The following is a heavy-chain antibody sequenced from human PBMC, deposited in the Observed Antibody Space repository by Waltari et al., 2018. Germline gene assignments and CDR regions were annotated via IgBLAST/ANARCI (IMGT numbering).Heavy chain of an antibody. V-gene: IGHV3-7*01. CDR2: IKKDGNEK. D-gene: IGHD1-26*01. J-gene: IGHJ4*02. CDR3: ARHTYYCFDY. Sequence: EVQLVESGGGLVQPGGSLRLSCAASGFTFSSHWMSGVRQAPGKGREWVAKIKKDGNEKDYVDSVKGRFTISRDNTKNSLYLQMNSLRSEDTAVYYCARHTYYCFDYWGQGALVTVSS. CDR1: GFTFSSHW.